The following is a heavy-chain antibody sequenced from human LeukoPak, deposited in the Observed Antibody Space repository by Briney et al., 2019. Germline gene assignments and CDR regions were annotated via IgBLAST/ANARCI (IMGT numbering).Heavy chain of an antibody. Sequence: ASVKVSCKASGYTFTGYYMHWVRQAPGQGLEWMGWINPSSGGTNYAQKFQGRVTMTRDTSISTAYMELSRLRSDDTAVYYRARDLYNWNDAWFDPWGQGTLVTVSS. D-gene: IGHD1-1*01. CDR3: ARDLYNWNDAWFDP. CDR2: INPSSGGT. V-gene: IGHV1-2*02. CDR1: GYTFTGYY. J-gene: IGHJ5*02.